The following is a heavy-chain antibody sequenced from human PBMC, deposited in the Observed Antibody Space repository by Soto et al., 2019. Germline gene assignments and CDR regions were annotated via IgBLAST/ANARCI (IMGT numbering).Heavy chain of an antibody. V-gene: IGHV3-73*02. CDR1: GFTFSGSA. J-gene: IGHJ4*02. CDR2: IRSKANSYAT. D-gene: IGHD3-3*01. CDR3: ARGIYDFRSGHPKGPEY. Sequence: EVQLVESGGGLVQPGGSLKVSCAASGFTFSGSAMHWVRQASGKGLEWVGRIRSKANSYATAYAVSVKGRFTISRDDSRNTAYLRMNSLKTEDTAVYYCARGIYDFRSGHPKGPEYWGQGTVVTVSS.